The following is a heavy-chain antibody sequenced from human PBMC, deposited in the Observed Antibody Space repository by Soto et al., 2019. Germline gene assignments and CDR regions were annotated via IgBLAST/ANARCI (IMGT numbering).Heavy chain of an antibody. CDR2: IYYSGST. J-gene: IGHJ4*02. CDR3: ARHRRKNNFDY. CDR1: GGSISSSSYY. Sequence: TLSLTCTVSGGSISSSSYYWGWIRQPPGKGLEWIGSIYYSGSTYYNPSLKSRVTISVDTSKNQFSLKLSSVTAADTAVYYCARHRRKNNFDYWGQGTLVTVSS. V-gene: IGHV4-39*01.